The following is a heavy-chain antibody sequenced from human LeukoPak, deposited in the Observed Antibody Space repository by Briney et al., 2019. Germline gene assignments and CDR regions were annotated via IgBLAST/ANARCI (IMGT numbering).Heavy chain of an antibody. V-gene: IGHV1-58*02. CDR1: GFTFSNSA. CDR2: IIVGSGRT. J-gene: IGHJ4*02. D-gene: IGHD1-26*01. Sequence: ASVKVSCKTSGFTFSNSAMQWVRQARGQRLEWIGWIIVGSGRTHYAQNLQERITITRDMSTNTAYMELSSLRSDDTAEYYCAAELYSGTYGRCCSFAFWGQGTQVTVSS. CDR3: AAELYSGTYGRCCSFAF.